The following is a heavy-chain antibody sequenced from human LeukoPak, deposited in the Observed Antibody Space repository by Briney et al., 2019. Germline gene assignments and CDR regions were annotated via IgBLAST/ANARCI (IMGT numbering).Heavy chain of an antibody. CDR3: ATDGYSSSWYYYYGMDV. J-gene: IGHJ6*02. Sequence: ASVKVSCTVSGYTLTELSMHWVRQAPGKGLEWMGGFDPEDGETIYAQKFQGRVTMTEDTSTDTAYMELSSLRSEDTAVYYCATDGYSSSWYYYYGMDVWGQGTTVTVSS. D-gene: IGHD6-13*01. CDR2: FDPEDGET. V-gene: IGHV1-24*01. CDR1: GYTLTELS.